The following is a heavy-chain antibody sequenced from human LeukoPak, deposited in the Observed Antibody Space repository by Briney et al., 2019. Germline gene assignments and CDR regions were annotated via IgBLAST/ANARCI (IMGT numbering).Heavy chain of an antibody. V-gene: IGHV3-33*08. CDR2: IWYDGSNK. CDR3: ARDFYGDFSNFDY. CDR1: GFTFSSYC. J-gene: IGHJ4*02. D-gene: IGHD4-17*01. Sequence: GGSLRLSCAASGFTFSSYCMHWVRQAPGKGLEWVAVIWYDGSNKYYVDSVKGRFTISRDNSKNTLYLQMNSLRAEDTAVYYCARDFYGDFSNFDYWGQGTLVTVSS.